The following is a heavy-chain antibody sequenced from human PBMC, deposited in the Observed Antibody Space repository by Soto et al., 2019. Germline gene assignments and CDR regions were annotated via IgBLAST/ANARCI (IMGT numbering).Heavy chain of an antibody. D-gene: IGHD2-15*01. CDR2: IKQDGSEK. V-gene: IGHV3-7*03. J-gene: IGHJ4*02. CDR1: GFTFSSYW. CDR3: ARGRAYCSGGSCYEGYFDY. Sequence: EVQLVESGGGLVQPGGSLRLSCAASGFTFSSYWMSWVRQAPGKGLEWVANIKQDGSEKYYVDSVKGRFTISRDNAKNSLYLQMNSLRAEDTAVYYCARGRAYCSGGSCYEGYFDYWGQGTLVTVSS.